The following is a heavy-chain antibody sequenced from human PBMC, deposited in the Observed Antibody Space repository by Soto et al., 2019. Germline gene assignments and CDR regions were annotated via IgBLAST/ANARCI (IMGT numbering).Heavy chain of an antibody. CDR2: ISYDGSNK. CDR1: GFTFSSYA. D-gene: IGHD5-18*01. V-gene: IGHV3-30-3*01. Sequence: PGWSLRLSCAASGFTFSSYAMHLVRQAPGKGLEWVAVISYDGSNKYYADSVKGRFTISRDNSKNTLYLQMNSLRAEDTAVYYCARDRSRGYSYGYEGECEYWGKGTLVTVSS. J-gene: IGHJ4*02. CDR3: ARDRSRGYSYGYEGECEY.